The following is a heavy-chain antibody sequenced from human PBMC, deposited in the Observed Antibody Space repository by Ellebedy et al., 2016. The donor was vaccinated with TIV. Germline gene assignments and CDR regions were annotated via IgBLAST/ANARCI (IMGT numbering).Heavy chain of an antibody. CDR2: IDPVDSST. V-gene: IGHV5-10-1*01. D-gene: IGHD1-26*01. CDR3: ARHKVGWFDS. J-gene: IGHJ5*01. CDR1: GYSFTSYW. Sequence: GESLKISCKGAGYSFTSYWISWVRQMPGKGLEWMGKIDPVDSSTYYSPSFQGHVIISVDKSITTAYVQWSSLKASDTAMYYCARHKVGWFDSWGQGTLVTVSS.